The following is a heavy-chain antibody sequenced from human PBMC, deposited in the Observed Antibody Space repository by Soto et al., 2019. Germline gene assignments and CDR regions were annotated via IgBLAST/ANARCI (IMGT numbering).Heavy chain of an antibody. CDR2: VYTSGST. V-gene: IGHV4-4*07. Sequence: SETLSLTCTVSGGSISSYYWSWIRQPAGKGLEWIGRVYTSGSTTYNPSLKSRVTLSVDTSKNQFSLKLRSVTAADTAVYYCVRDQYNDITPDAFDIWGQGTMVTVSS. D-gene: IGHD3-9*01. CDR3: VRDQYNDITPDAFDI. CDR1: GGSISSYY. J-gene: IGHJ3*02.